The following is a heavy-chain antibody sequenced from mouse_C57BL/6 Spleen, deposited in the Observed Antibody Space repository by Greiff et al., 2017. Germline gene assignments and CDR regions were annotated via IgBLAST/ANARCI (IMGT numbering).Heavy chain of an antibody. J-gene: IGHJ2*01. D-gene: IGHD2-5*01. Sequence: QVQLQQPGAELVKPGASVKLSCKASGYTFTSYWMHWVKQRPGQGLEWIGMIHPNSGSTNYNEKFKSKATLTVDKSSSTAYMQLSSLTSADSAVYYCARGGGAYYSNYRDYWGQGTTLTVSS. CDR1: GYTFTSYW. V-gene: IGHV1-64*01. CDR3: ARGGGAYYSNYRDY. CDR2: IHPNSGST.